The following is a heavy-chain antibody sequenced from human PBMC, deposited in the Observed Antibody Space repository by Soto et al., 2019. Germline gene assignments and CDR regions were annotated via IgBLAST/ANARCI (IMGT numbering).Heavy chain of an antibody. CDR3: ARASAPGGATGY. D-gene: IGHD1-26*01. J-gene: IGHJ4*02. CDR1: GYTFTSYA. CDR2: INAGNGNT. V-gene: IGHV1-3*01. Sequence: GASVKVSCKASGYTFTSYAMHWVRQAPGQRLEWMGWINAGNGNTKYSQKFQGRVTITRDTSASTAYMELSSLRSEDTAVYYCARASAPGGATGYWGQGTLVTVSS.